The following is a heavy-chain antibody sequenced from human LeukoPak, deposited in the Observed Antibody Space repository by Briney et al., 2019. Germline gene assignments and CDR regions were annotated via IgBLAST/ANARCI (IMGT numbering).Heavy chain of an antibody. Sequence: GGSLRLSCAASGFTFSSYGMHWVRQAPGKGLEWVAVISYDGSNKYYADSVKGRFTISRDNSKNTPYLQMNSLRAEDTAVYYCAKDMSSGWRTGVFDYWGQGTLVTVSS. V-gene: IGHV3-30*18. CDR2: ISYDGSNK. D-gene: IGHD6-19*01. J-gene: IGHJ4*02. CDR1: GFTFSSYG. CDR3: AKDMSSGWRTGVFDY.